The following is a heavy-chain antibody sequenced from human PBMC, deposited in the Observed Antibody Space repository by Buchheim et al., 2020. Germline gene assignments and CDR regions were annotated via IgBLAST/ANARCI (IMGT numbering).Heavy chain of an antibody. V-gene: IGHV3-48*01. Sequence: EVQLVESGGGLVQPGGSLRLSCAASGFTFSSYSMNWVRQAPGKGLEWVSYISSSSSTIYYADSVKGRFTISRDNAKNSLYLQMNSLRAEDTAVYYCARGGCSSTSCYTGDPYYYYYMDVWGKGTT. D-gene: IGHD2-2*02. CDR3: ARGGCSSTSCYTGDPYYYYYMDV. J-gene: IGHJ6*03. CDR2: ISSSSSTI. CDR1: GFTFSSYS.